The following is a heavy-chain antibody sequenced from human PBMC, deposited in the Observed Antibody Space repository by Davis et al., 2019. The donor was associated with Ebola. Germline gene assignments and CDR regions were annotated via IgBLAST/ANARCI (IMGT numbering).Heavy chain of an antibody. D-gene: IGHD3/OR15-3a*01. CDR1: GGSFSGYY. V-gene: IGHV4-34*01. CDR2: INHSGST. J-gene: IGHJ5*02. Sequence: MPGGSLRLSCAVYGGSFSGYYWSWIRQPPGKGLEWIGEINHSGSTNYNPSLKSRVTISVDTSKNQFSLKLSSVTAADTAVYYCARDKRTGFDPWGQGTLVTVSS. CDR3: ARDKRTGFDP.